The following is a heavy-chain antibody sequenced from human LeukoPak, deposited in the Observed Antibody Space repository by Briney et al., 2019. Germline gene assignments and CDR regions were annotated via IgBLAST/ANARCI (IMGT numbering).Heavy chain of an antibody. J-gene: IGHJ6*04. CDR2: IIPIFGTA. CDR3: ARREVVVVPAAPPDYYGMDV. CDR1: GGTFSSYA. Sequence: SVKVSCKASGGTFSSYAISWVRQAPGQGLEWMGGIIPIFGTANYAQKFQGRVTFTADESTSTAYMELSSLRSEDTAVYYCARREVVVVPAAPPDYYGMDVWGKGTTVTVSS. V-gene: IGHV1-69*01. D-gene: IGHD2-2*01.